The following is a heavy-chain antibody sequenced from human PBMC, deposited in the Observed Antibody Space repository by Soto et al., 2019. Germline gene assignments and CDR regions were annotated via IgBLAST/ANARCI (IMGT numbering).Heavy chain of an antibody. V-gene: IGHV4-61*01. CDR2: IYYSGST. CDR3: ARDERTIFGVVIVLGGMDV. CDR1: GGSVSSGSYY. D-gene: IGHD3-3*01. Sequence: NPSETLSLTCTVSGGSVSSGSYYWSWIRQPPGKGLEWIGYIYYSGSTNYNPSLKSRVTISVDTSKNQFSLKLSSVTAADTAVYYCARDERTIFGVVIVLGGMDVWGQGTTVTVSS. J-gene: IGHJ6*02.